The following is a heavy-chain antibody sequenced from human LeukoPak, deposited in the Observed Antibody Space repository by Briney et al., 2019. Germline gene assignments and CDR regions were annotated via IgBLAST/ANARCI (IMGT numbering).Heavy chain of an antibody. D-gene: IGHD2/OR15-2a*01. J-gene: IGHJ4*02. Sequence: ASVNVSCKASGYTFTAYYIHWVRQAPGQGLEWMGWINPNSGVTNYAQKFQGRVTMTRDTSINTAYMELSRLRSDDTAVYYCARVSTPEALCYWGQGNLVTVSS. V-gene: IGHV1-2*02. CDR1: GYTFTAYY. CDR2: INPNSGVT. CDR3: ARVSTPEALCY.